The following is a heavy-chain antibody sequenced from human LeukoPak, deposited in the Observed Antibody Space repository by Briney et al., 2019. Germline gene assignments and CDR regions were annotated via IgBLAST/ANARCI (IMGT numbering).Heavy chain of an antibody. J-gene: IGHJ6*02. V-gene: IGHV3-23*01. D-gene: IGHD2-2*01. CDR1: GFTFSSYG. CDR3: ARYCTTTSCRFYYGMDV. CDR2: ITGSGDNT. Sequence: GGSLRLSCAASGFTFSSYGMSWGRQAPGKGLEWVSAITGSGDNTFHADSVKGLFTIHRDNSKQTLFLQMHSLRADDTAVYYCARYCTTTSCRFYYGMDVWGQGTTVTVSS.